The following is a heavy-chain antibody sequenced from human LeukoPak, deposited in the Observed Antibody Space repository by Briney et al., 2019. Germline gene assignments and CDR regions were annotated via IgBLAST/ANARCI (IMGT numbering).Heavy chain of an antibody. J-gene: IGHJ5*02. CDR2: INHSGST. CDR3: ARRVVVVPAAIKGGFDP. Sequence: SETLSLTCAVYGGSFSGYYWSWIRQPPGKGLEWIGEINHSGSTTYNPSLKSRVTISVDTSKNQFSLKLSSVTAADTAVYYCARRVVVVPAAIKGGFDPWGQGTLVTVSS. CDR1: GGSFSGYY. D-gene: IGHD2-2*01. V-gene: IGHV4-34*01.